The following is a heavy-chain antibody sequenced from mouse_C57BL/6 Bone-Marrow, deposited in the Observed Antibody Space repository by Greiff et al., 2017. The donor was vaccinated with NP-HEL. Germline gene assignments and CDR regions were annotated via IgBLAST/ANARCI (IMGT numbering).Heavy chain of an antibody. CDR3: ATLYYSNFFFAY. J-gene: IGHJ3*01. CDR1: GYAFSSSW. D-gene: IGHD2-5*01. Sequence: QVQLQQSGPELVKPGASVKISCKASGYAFSSSWMNWVKQRPGKGLEWIGRIYPGDGDTNYNGKFKGKATLTADKSSSTAYMQLSSLTSEDSAVYFCATLYYSNFFFAYWGQGTLVTVSA. V-gene: IGHV1-82*01. CDR2: IYPGDGDT.